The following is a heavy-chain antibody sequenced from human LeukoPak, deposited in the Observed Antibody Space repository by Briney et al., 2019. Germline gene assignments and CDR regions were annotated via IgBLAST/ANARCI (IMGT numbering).Heavy chain of an antibody. V-gene: IGHV3-48*01. CDR1: GFTFSSYS. CDR2: ISSSSSTI. CDR3: ARPYDY. J-gene: IGHJ4*02. Sequence: PGGSLRLSCAASGFTFSSYSMNLVRQAPGKGLEWVSYISSSSSTIYYADSVKGRFTISRDNAKNSLYLQMNSLRAEDTAVYYCARPYDYWGQGTLVTVSS.